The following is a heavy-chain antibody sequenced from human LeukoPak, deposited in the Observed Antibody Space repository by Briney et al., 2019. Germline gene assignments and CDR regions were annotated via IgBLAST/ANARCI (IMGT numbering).Heavy chain of an antibody. J-gene: IGHJ6*02. V-gene: IGHV1-69*13. CDR3: ARSPWEYCSSTSCYPYYYYGMDV. Sequence: SVKVSCKASGGTFSSYAISWVRQAPGQGLEWMGGIIPIFGTANYAQKFQGRVTITADESTSTAYMELSSLRSEDTAVYYCARSPWEYCSSTSCYPYYYYGMDVWGQGTTVTVSS. CDR2: IIPIFGTA. CDR1: GGTFSSYA. D-gene: IGHD2-2*01.